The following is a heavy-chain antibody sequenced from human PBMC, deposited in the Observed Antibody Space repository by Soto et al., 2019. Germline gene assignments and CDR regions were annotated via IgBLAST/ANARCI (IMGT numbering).Heavy chain of an antibody. V-gene: IGHV1-18*01. Sequence: ASVKVSCKASGNTFASHVFSWVRQAPGKGLEWVGWISGFNGQTNYALKFQGRVTLTTDTSTSTAYMELRSLRSDDTAVYFCARVDPRGVTVVRDYWGQGTLVTVSS. D-gene: IGHD3-10*01. CDR2: ISGFNGQT. CDR1: GNTFASHV. CDR3: ARVDPRGVTVVRDY. J-gene: IGHJ4*02.